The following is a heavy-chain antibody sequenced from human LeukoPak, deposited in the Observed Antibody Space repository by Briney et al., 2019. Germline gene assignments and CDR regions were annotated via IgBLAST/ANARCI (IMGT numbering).Heavy chain of an antibody. J-gene: IGHJ6*04. CDR2: IYYSGST. Sequence: SETLSLTCTVSGGSISSSSYYWGWIRQPPGKGLEWIGSIYYSGSTYYNPSLKSRVTISVDTSKNQFSLKLSSVTAADTAVYYCARHWRSVRNLDVWGKGTTVTVSS. V-gene: IGHV4-39*07. CDR3: ARHWRSVRNLDV. CDR1: GGSISSSSYY. D-gene: IGHD3-10*01.